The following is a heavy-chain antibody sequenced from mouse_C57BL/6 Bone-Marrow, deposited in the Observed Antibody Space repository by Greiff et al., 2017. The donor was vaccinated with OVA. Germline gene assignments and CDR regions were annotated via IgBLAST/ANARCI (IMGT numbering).Heavy chain of an antibody. Sequence: VQLQQSGAELVRPGSSVKLSCKASGYTFTSYWMDWVKQRPGQGLEWIGNIYPSDSETHYNQKFKDKATLTVDKSSSTAYMQLSSLTSEDSAVYYFARSIVPRTNYYFDYWGQGTTLTVSS. J-gene: IGHJ2*01. CDR1: GYTFTSYW. CDR2: IYPSDSET. CDR3: ARSIVPRTNYYFDY. V-gene: IGHV1-61*01. D-gene: IGHD4-1*01.